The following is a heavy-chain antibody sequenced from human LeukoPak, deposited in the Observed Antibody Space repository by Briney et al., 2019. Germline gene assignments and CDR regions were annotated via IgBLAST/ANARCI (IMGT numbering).Heavy chain of an antibody. V-gene: IGHV1-2*02. D-gene: IGHD1-1*01. Sequence: GASVKVSCKASGYTFTGYYMHWVRQAPGQGLEWMGWINPNSGGTNYAQKFQGRVTMTRDTSISTAYMELSRLRSDDTAVYYCARDGGTGTTSWYYYYYYMDVWGKGTTVTVSS. CDR1: GYTFTGYY. J-gene: IGHJ6*03. CDR3: ARDGGTGTTSWYYYYYYMDV. CDR2: INPNSGGT.